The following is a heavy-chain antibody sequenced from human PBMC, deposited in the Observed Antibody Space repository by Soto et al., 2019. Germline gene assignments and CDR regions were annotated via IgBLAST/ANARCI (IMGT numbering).Heavy chain of an antibody. D-gene: IGHD3-3*01. V-gene: IGHV3-33*01. CDR2: IWYDGSNK. Sequence: QVQLVESGGGVVQPGRSLRLSCAASGFTFSSYGMHWVRQAPGKGLEWVAVIWYDGSNKYYADSVKGLFTISRDNSKNTLYLQMNSLRAEDTAVYYCARDKGWSGYYALNFDYWGQGTLVTVSS. CDR1: GFTFSSYG. J-gene: IGHJ4*02. CDR3: ARDKGWSGYYALNFDY.